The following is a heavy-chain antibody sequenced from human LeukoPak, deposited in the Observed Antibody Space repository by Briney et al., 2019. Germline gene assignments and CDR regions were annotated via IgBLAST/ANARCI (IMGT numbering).Heavy chain of an antibody. CDR1: GGSISGYF. D-gene: IGHD1-26*01. J-gene: IGHJ6*03. CDR3: ARRVSGNNYYYYYMDV. Sequence: SETLSLTCSVSGGSISGYFWSWIRQPAGKGLEWIGRFYTSGDAYYKPSLRSRVTMSVDKSKNQISLEVQSVTAADTAVYYCARRVSGNNYYYYYMDVWGKGTTVTVSS. CDR2: FYTSGDA. V-gene: IGHV4-4*07.